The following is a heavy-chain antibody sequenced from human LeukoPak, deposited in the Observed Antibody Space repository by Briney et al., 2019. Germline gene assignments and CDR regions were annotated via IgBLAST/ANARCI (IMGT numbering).Heavy chain of an antibody. V-gene: IGHV3-33*01. D-gene: IGHD4-23*01. Sequence: QPGRSLRLSCAASGFTFSSYGTHWVRQAPGKGLEWVAVIWYDGSNKYYADSVKGRFTISRDNSKNTLYLQMNSLRAEDTAVYYCARENSGWFDPWGQGTLVTVSS. CDR1: GFTFSSYG. CDR2: IWYDGSNK. CDR3: ARENSGWFDP. J-gene: IGHJ5*02.